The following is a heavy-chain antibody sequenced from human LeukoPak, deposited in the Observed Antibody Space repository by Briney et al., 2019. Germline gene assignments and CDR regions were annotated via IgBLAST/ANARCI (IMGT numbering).Heavy chain of an antibody. CDR1: GFTFSSYA. D-gene: IGHD6-6*01. Sequence: GGSLRLPCAASGFTFSSYAMHWVRQAPGKGLEWVAVISYDGSNKYYADSVKGRFTISRDNSKSTLYLQMNSLRAEDTAVYYCARAIAARGSGYFDYWGQGTLVTVSS. V-gene: IGHV3-30*01. J-gene: IGHJ4*02. CDR2: ISYDGSNK. CDR3: ARAIAARGSGYFDY.